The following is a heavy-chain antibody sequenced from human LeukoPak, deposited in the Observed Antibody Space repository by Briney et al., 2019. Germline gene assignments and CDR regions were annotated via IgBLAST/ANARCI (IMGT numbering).Heavy chain of an antibody. CDR2: ISAYNGNT. V-gene: IGHV1-18*01. CDR1: GYTFTSYG. J-gene: IGHJ5*02. Sequence: GASVKVSCKASGYTFTSYGISWVRQAPGQGLEWMGWISAYNGNTNYAQKLQGRVTMTTDTSTSTAYMELSSLRSEDTAVYYCARDPGGAGGAWFDPWGQGTLVTVSS. CDR3: ARDPGGAGGAWFDP. D-gene: IGHD2-8*02.